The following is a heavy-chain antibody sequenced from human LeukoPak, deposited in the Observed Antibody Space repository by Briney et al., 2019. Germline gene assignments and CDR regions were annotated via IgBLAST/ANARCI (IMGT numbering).Heavy chain of an antibody. Sequence: ASVKVSCKASGGTFSSYAISWVRQAPGQGLEWMGGIIPIFGTANYAQKFQGRVTITADESTSTAYMELSSLRSEDTAVYYCARGRSTYYYDSSPPFDYWGQGTLVTVSS. CDR2: IIPIFGTA. D-gene: IGHD3-22*01. CDR1: GGTFSSYA. V-gene: IGHV1-69*01. J-gene: IGHJ4*02. CDR3: ARGRSTYYYDSSPPFDY.